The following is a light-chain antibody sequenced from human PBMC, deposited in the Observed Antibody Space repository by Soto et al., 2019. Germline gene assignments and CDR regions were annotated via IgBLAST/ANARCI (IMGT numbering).Light chain of an antibody. CDR1: QSVSSSY. J-gene: IGKJ1*01. CDR2: GAS. Sequence: EIVLTQSPGTLSLSPGERATLSCRASQSVSSSYLAWYQQKPGQAPRLLIYGASSRATGIPDRFSGSGSGTDFTRTISRLEPEDFAVYYCQQYGMFGQGTKVEIK. V-gene: IGKV3-20*01. CDR3: QQYGM.